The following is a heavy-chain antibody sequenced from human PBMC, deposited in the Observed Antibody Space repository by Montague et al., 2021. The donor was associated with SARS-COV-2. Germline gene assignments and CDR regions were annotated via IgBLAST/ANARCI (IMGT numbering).Heavy chain of an antibody. Sequence: TLSLTCTVSGGSMSTGRYFWSWIRQPAGKGLEWIGRISTSGSTHYSPSLKSRVTISVDTSKNQFSLKLDSMTAADTALYYCTSGGSKFGSEFDYWGQGTLVTVSS. D-gene: IGHD3-10*01. V-gene: IGHV4-61*02. CDR1: GGSMSTGRYF. CDR3: TSGGSKFGSEFDY. CDR2: ISTSGST. J-gene: IGHJ4*02.